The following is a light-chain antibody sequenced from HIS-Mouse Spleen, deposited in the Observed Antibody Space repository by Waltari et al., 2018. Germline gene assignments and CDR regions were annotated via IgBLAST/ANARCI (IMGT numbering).Light chain of an antibody. Sequence: QSALTQPASVSGSPGQSITISCTGTSSDVGGYNYVSWYQQHPGKAPKLMIYDGSNRPSWVSNRFSGSKSGNTASLTISGLQAEDEADYYCSSYTSSSTYVFGTGTKVTV. CDR2: DGS. V-gene: IGLV2-14*03. J-gene: IGLJ1*01. CDR1: SSDVGGYNY. CDR3: SSYTSSSTYV.